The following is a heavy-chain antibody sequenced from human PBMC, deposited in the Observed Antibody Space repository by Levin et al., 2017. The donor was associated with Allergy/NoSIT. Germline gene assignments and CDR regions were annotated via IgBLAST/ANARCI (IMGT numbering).Heavy chain of an antibody. Sequence: SQTLSLTCTVSGGSISSGGYYWSWIRQHPGKGLEWIGYIYYSGSTYYNPSLKSRVTISVDTSKNQFSLKLSSVTAADTAVYYCAGEYSSSSVLAMFDYWGQGTLVTVSS. CDR3: AGEYSSSSVLAMFDY. CDR1: GGSISSGGYY. CDR2: IYYSGST. D-gene: IGHD6-6*01. V-gene: IGHV4-31*03. J-gene: IGHJ4*02.